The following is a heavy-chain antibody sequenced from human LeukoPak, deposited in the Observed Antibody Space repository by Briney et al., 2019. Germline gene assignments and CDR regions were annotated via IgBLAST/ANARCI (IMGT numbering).Heavy chain of an antibody. Sequence: GGSLRLSCAASGFTFSSSWMSLVRQAPGKGLECVANIQEDGSEKNYMDSVRGRFTISRDNAKNSLYLQMNSLRAEDTAIYYCARHGNLVYWGQGTLVTVSS. J-gene: IGHJ4*02. V-gene: IGHV3-7*01. CDR1: GFTFSSSW. CDR3: ARHGNLVY. CDR2: IQEDGSEK. D-gene: IGHD1-1*01.